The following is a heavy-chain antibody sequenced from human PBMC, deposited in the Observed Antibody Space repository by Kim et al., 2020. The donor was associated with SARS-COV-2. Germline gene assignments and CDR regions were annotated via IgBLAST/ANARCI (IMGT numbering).Heavy chain of an antibody. Sequence: ASVKVSCKASGYTFTSYGISWVRQAPGQGLEWMGWISAYNGNTNYAQKLQGRVTMTTDTSTSTAYMELRSLRSDDTAVYYCARAFWPTDDFWSGSQVYFDYWGQGTLVTVSS. CDR3: ARAFWPTDDFWSGSQVYFDY. V-gene: IGHV1-18*04. CDR2: ISAYNGNT. D-gene: IGHD3-3*01. J-gene: IGHJ4*02. CDR1: GYTFTSYG.